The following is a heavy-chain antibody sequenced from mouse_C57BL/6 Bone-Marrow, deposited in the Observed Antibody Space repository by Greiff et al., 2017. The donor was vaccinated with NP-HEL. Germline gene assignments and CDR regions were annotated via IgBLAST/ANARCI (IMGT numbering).Heavy chain of an antibody. Sequence: QVQLQQSGAELMKPGASVKLSCKATGYTFTGYWIEWVKQRPGHGLEWIGEILPGSGSTNYNEKFKSKATFTADTSSNTAYMQLSSRTTEDYAIEYYERYSSGSSWYFDVWGPGTTVTVSS. D-gene: IGHD1-1*01. CDR2: ILPGSGST. CDR1: GYTFTGYW. V-gene: IGHV1-9*01. J-gene: IGHJ1*01. CDR3: ERYSSGSSWYFDV.